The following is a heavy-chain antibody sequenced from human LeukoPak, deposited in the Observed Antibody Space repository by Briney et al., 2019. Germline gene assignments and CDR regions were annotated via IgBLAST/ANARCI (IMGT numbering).Heavy chain of an antibody. CDR2: TYYRSTWYN. CDR1: GDSFSSNSVT. V-gene: IGHV6-1*01. CDR3: ARRLTQYDCFDP. Sequence: KASQTLSLTCAISGDSFSSNSVTWNWIRQSPTRGLKWLGRTYYRSTWYNDYAVSVRGRITVNPDTPKNQFSLHLNSVTPEDTAVYYCARRLTQYDCFDPWGQGILVTVSS. J-gene: IGHJ5*02. D-gene: IGHD2-2*01.